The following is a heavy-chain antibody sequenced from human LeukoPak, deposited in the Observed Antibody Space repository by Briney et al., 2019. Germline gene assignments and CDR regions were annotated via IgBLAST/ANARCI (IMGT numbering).Heavy chain of an antibody. J-gene: IGHJ4*02. CDR3: ARDKWESHIDY. D-gene: IGHD1-26*01. CDR2: IRYSNSTI. V-gene: IGHV3-48*01. CDR1: GFTFSSYE. Sequence: GGSLRLSCAASGFTFSSYEMNWVRQAPGKGLEWVSYIRYSNSTIYYADSVKGRFTISRDNAKNSLYLQMNSLRAEDTAVYYCARDKWESHIDYWGQGTLVTVSA.